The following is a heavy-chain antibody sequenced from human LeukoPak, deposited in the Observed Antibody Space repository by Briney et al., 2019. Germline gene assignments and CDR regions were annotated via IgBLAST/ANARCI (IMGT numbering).Heavy chain of an antibody. CDR1: GYTFTGYY. Sequence: ASVKVSCKASGYTFTGYYMHWVRQAPGQGLEWMGIINPSGGSTSYAQKFQGRVTMTRDTSTSTVYMELSSLRSEDTAVYYCARDDREVIPSIDYDSPWGQGTLVTVSS. D-gene: IGHD3-16*01. CDR3: ARDDREVIPSIDYDSP. V-gene: IGHV1-46*01. CDR2: INPSGGST. J-gene: IGHJ5*02.